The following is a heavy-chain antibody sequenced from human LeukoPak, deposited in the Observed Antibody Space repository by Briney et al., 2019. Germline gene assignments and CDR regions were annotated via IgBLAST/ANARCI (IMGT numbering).Heavy chain of an antibody. CDR3: ARAMAMVRGVIGPYYFDY. D-gene: IGHD3-10*01. Sequence: ASVKVSCKASGYTFTSYDINWVRQATGQGLEWMGWMNPNSGNRGYAQKFQGRVTMTRNTSISTAYMELSSLRSEDTAVYYCARAMAMVRGVIGPYYFDYWGQGTLVTVSS. CDR1: GYTFTSYD. V-gene: IGHV1-8*01. J-gene: IGHJ4*02. CDR2: MNPNSGNR.